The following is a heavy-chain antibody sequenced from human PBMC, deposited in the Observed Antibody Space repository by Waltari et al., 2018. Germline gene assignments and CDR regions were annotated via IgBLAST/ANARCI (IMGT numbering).Heavy chain of an antibody. V-gene: IGHV3-33*01. CDR3: ARYAFDI. Sequence: QVQLVESGGGVVQPGRSLRLSCAASGFTFSRYGMHWVRQAPGKGLEWVAVLWYDGSNKYYADSVKGRFTISRDNSKNTLYLQMNSLRAEDTAVYYCARYAFDIWGQGTMVTVSS. CDR2: LWYDGSNK. CDR1: GFTFSRYG. J-gene: IGHJ3*02.